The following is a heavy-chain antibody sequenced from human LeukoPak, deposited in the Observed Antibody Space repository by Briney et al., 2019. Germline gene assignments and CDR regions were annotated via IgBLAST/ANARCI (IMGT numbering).Heavy chain of an antibody. V-gene: IGHV3-23*01. CDR2: ISDSGGST. J-gene: IGHJ6*02. Sequence: GGSLRLSCAASGFIFSNYAMTWVRQAPGKGLEWVSVISDSGGSTYYAGSVKGRFTISRDNSKNTLYLQMNSLRAEDTAVYYCAKGTSNNCYSAMDVWGQGTTVTVS. CDR3: AKGTSNNCYSAMDV. CDR1: GFIFSNYA. D-gene: IGHD2/OR15-2a*01.